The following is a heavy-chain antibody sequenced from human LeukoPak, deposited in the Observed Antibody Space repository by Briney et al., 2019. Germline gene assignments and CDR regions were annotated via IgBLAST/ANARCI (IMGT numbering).Heavy chain of an antibody. D-gene: IGHD3-10*01. V-gene: IGHV3-21*01. CDR3: AKVPAGSYDY. CDR1: GFSFSSYN. Sequence: GGSLRLSCAASGFSFSSYNMNWVRQAPGKGLEWVSFISSSSSYIYYVDSVKGRFTISRDNAKNSLYLQMNSLRAEDTAVYYCAKVPAGSYDYWGQGTLVTVSS. J-gene: IGHJ4*02. CDR2: ISSSSSYI.